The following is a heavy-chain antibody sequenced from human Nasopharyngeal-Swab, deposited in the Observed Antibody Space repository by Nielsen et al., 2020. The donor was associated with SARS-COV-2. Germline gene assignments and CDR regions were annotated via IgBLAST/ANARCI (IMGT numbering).Heavy chain of an antibody. D-gene: IGHD3-10*01. CDR3: AKDPGGPYYYYGMDV. CDR1: GFTFSSYA. Sequence: WGSLSLSCAASGFTFSSYAMSWVRQAPGPGLGGASAISSSDGSTYYADPVKGRFTISRDNSKNTLYLQMNSLRAEDTAVYYCAKDPGGPYYYYGMDVWGQGTTVTVSS. V-gene: IGHV3-23*01. CDR2: ISSSDGST. J-gene: IGHJ6*02.